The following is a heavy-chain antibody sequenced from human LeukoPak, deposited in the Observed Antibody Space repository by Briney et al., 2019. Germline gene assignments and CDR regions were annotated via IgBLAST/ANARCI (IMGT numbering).Heavy chain of an antibody. V-gene: IGHV3-7*01. CDR3: ARDGPTAYFDY. CDR2: IKEDGSEE. CDR1: GFTFNRNW. D-gene: IGHD5-18*01. Sequence: GGSLRLSCAASGFTFNRNWMTWVRQAPGKGLEWVANIKEDGSEEYYVDSVKGRFTISRDNAKNSVYLQMNSLRAEDTAVYYCARDGPTAYFDYWGQGTLVTVSS. J-gene: IGHJ4*02.